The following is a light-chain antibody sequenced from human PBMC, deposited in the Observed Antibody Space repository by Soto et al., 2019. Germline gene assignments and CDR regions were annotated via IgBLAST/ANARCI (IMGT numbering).Light chain of an antibody. CDR2: SNN. CDR3: AAWDDSLNANWV. Sequence: QSVLTQPPSASGTPGQRVTISCCGSSSNIGSNTVNWYQQLPGTAPKLLIYSNNQRPSGVPDRFSGSKSGTSASLAISGLQSEDEADYYCAAWDDSLNANWVFGGGTKLTVL. V-gene: IGLV1-44*01. CDR1: SSNIGSNT. J-gene: IGLJ3*02.